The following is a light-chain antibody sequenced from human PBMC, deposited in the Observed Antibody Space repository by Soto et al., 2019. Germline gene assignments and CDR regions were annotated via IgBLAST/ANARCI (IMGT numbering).Light chain of an antibody. CDR1: QGIRSE. J-gene: IGKJ5*01. Sequence: IQMTQSPSSLSTSVGDRVTITCRASQGIRSELGWYQQRPGKAPKVLIYAAFNLQSGVPSRFSGSGSGTDFTLTISSLQPEDFATYYCQQSYSTPIAFGQGTRLEFK. CDR3: QQSYSTPIA. V-gene: IGKV1-39*01. CDR2: AAF.